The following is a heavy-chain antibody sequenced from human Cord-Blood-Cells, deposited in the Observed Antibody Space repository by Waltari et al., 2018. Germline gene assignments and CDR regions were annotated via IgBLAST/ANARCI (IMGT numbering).Heavy chain of an antibody. V-gene: IGHV3-53*01. D-gene: IGHD2-2*01. CDR1: GFTVRSND. CDR2: IYSGGST. J-gene: IGHJ4*02. Sequence: EVQLVESGGGLIQPGGSLRLSCAASGFTVRSNDMSWARQAPGKGLEWVSVIYSGGSTYYADSVKGRFTISRDNSKNTLYLQMNSLRAEDTAVYYCARVYCSSTSCYEFDYWGQGTLVTVSS. CDR3: ARVYCSSTSCYEFDY.